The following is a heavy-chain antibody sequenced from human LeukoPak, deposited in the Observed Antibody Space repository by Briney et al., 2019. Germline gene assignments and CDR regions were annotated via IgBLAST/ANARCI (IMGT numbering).Heavy chain of an antibody. CDR2: IIPIFGTA. CDR3: ASHYSSSWTDAFDI. CDR1: GGTFSSYA. V-gene: IGHV1-69*13. D-gene: IGHD6-13*01. Sequence: SVKVSCKASGGTFSSYAISWVRQAPGQGPEWMGGIIPIFGTANYAQKFQGRVTITADESTSTAYMELSSLRSEDTAVYYCASHYSSSWTDAFDIWGQGTMVTVSS. J-gene: IGHJ3*02.